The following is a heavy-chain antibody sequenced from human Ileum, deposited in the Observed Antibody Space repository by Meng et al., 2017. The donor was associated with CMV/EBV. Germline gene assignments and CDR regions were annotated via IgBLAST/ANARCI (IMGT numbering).Heavy chain of an antibody. CDR3: AREGSAVH. D-gene: IGHD6-13*01. CDR2: IYTSGST. CDR1: VTSITGYY. V-gene: IGHV4-4*07. J-gene: IGHJ4*02. Sequence: HVPLPELVPVHVQPSETLSLTCTVSVTSITGYYWSWIRQTAAKGLEWIGRIYTSGSTNYNPSLHSRVSMSIDTSKNQFSLKLRSVTAADTAVYYCAREGSAVHWGQGTLVTVSS.